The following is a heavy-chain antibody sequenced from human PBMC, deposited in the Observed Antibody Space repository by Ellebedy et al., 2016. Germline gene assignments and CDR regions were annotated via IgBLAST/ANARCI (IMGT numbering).Heavy chain of an antibody. CDR1: GGSIRSYY. CDR3: ARTRGSILWWSRAWGYYMDV. J-gene: IGHJ6*03. V-gene: IGHV4-59*13. Sequence: SETLSLTXTVSGGSIRSYYWSWIRQPPGKGLEWIGYIYSSGSTKYNPSLKSRVTISVDTSKNQFSLKLSSVTAADTAVYYCARTRGSILWWSRAWGYYMDVWGKGTTVTVSS. CDR2: IYSSGST. D-gene: IGHD2-21*01.